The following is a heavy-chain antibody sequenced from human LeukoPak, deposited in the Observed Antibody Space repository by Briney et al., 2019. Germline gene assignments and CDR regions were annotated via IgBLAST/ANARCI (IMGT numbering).Heavy chain of an antibody. J-gene: IGHJ1*01. CDR2: IKSDGST. CDR1: GFTFSTYW. V-gene: IGHV3-74*01. CDR3: ARAPSEIGGYYPEYFRH. Sequence: PGGSLRLSCAASGFTFSTYWMHWVRQAPGKGLVWVSRIKSDGSTSYADSVKGRFTISRDNAKNTVSLQMNSLRAEDTGVYYCARAPSEIGGYYPEYFRHWGQGTLVTVSS. D-gene: IGHD3-22*01.